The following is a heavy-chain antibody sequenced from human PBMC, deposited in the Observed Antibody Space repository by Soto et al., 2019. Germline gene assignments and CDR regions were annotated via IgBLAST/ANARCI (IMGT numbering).Heavy chain of an antibody. V-gene: IGHV1-2*02. D-gene: IGHD2-21*02. CDR3: ARDSLVTGPHHLDY. CDR1: GYTFNGYY. Sequence: GASVKVSCKASGYTFNGYYIHWVRQAPGQGLEWMGCINSDPGGTNYAQKFQGRVTVNRDTSISTAYMELSRLTSDDTAVYYCARDSLVTGPHHLDYWGPGTLVTVSS. CDR2: INSDPGGT. J-gene: IGHJ4*02.